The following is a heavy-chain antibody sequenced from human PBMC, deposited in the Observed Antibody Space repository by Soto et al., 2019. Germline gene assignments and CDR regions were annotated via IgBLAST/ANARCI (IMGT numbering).Heavy chain of an antibody. D-gene: IGHD6-13*01. J-gene: IGHJ5*02. CDR1: GYSFTSYW. V-gene: IGHV5-51*01. Sequence: GESLKISCQGSGYSFTSYWIAWVRQMPGKGLEWMGLVYPGDSQTKYSPSFQGQVTISADKSMNTAYLQWSSLEASDTAVYYCARIGDSGTWYRADTWGQGTLVTVSS. CDR3: ARIGDSGTWYRADT. CDR2: VYPGDSQT.